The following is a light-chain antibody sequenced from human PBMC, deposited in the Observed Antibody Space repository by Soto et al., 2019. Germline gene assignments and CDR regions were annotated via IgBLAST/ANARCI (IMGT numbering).Light chain of an antibody. CDR1: QSVSSN. J-gene: IGKJ2*01. V-gene: IGKV3-15*01. Sequence: EIVMTQSPATLSVSPGERATLSCRASQSVSSNLAWYQQRPGQAPRLLIYETSTRATGIPARFSGSGSGTEFTLTISNLQSEDFAVYYCQQYNNWPPRTFGQGTKLEI. CDR2: ETS. CDR3: QQYNNWPPRT.